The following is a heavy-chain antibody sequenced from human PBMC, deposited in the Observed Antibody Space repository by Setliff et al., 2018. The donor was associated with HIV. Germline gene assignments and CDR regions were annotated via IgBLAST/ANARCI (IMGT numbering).Heavy chain of an antibody. V-gene: IGHV1-69*10. CDR2: IIPILGIA. D-gene: IGHD3-22*01. CDR1: GGTFSSYA. Sequence: ASVKVSCKASGGTFSSYAISWVRQAPGQGLEWMGGIIPILGIANYAQKFQGRVTITADKSTSTAYMELSSLRSEDTAVYYCAIYRNGYYYDSSGFDYWGQGTLVTVSS. J-gene: IGHJ4*02. CDR3: AIYRNGYYYDSSGFDY.